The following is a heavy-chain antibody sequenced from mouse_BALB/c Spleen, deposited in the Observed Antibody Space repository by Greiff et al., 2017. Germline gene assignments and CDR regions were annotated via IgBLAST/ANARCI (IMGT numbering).Heavy chain of an antibody. CDR1: GFSLTSYG. CDR2: IWAGGST. J-gene: IGHJ4*01. Sequence: VQLKESGPGLVAPSQSLSITCTVSGFSLTSYGVHWVRQPPGKGLEWLGVIWAGGSTNYNSALMSRLSISKDNSKSQVFLKMNSLQANDTAIYYCASLYDGYYHYYAMDYWGQGTSVTVSS. CDR3: ASLYDGYYHYYAMDY. V-gene: IGHV2-9*02. D-gene: IGHD2-3*01.